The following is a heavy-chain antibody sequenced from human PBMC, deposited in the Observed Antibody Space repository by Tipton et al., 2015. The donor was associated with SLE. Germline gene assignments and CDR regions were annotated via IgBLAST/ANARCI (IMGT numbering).Heavy chain of an antibody. Sequence: GLVKPSETLSLTCTVSGGSISSHYWRWIRQPPGKGLEWIGYIYNSGSTNQNPSLKSRVSISVDTSKNQFSLKLSSVTDADTAVYYCAREACGGDCYQTSAGGAFDVWGQGTMVTVSS. CDR1: GGSISSHY. CDR2: IYNSGST. CDR3: AREACGGDCYQTSAGGAFDV. D-gene: IGHD2-21*01. J-gene: IGHJ3*01. V-gene: IGHV4-59*11.